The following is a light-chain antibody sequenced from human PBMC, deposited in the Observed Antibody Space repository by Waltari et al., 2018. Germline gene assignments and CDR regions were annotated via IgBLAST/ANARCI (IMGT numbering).Light chain of an antibody. CDR2: DGT. CDR3: CSYGSSYTLL. CDR1: SADYDTPNF. Sequence: SALTQPASVSGSRGQSTTISVTGLSADYDTPNFVSWYQQLPDKAPKLIIYDGTQRPSGVSPRFSASTSGSTASLTISGLQADDEADYFCCSYGSSYTLLFGGGTRLTVL. V-gene: IGLV2-23*03. J-gene: IGLJ2*01.